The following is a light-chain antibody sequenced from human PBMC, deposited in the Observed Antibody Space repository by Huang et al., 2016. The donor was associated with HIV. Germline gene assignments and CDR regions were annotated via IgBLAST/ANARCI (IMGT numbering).Light chain of an antibody. CDR2: GAS. CDR3: LQDHNYPRT. CDR1: QGITDD. J-gene: IGKJ1*01. V-gene: IGKV1-6*01. Sequence: AIQMTQSPSSLSASVGDRVTITCRASQGITDDLAWYQQQPGKAPELLISGASTLRSGVPSRFSGSGSGTDFTLTISSLQPEDYATYYCLQDHNYPRTFGQGTKVEI.